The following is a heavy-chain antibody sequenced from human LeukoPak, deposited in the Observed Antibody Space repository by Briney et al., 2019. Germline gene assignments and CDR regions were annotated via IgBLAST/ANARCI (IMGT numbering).Heavy chain of an antibody. CDR2: IYSGGST. D-gene: IGHD4-17*01. Sequence: GGSLRLSCAASGFTVSSNYMSWVRQAPGKGLEWVSVIYSGGSTYYADSVKGRFTISRDNSKNTLYLQMNSLRAEDTAVYYCAKEDDYGDGFDYWGQGTLVTVSS. CDR3: AKEDDYGDGFDY. V-gene: IGHV3-66*01. J-gene: IGHJ4*02. CDR1: GFTVSSNY.